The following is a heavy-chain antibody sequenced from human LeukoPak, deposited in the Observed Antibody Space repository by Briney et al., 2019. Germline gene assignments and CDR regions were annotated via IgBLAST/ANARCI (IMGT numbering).Heavy chain of an antibody. Sequence: AGGSLRLSCAASGFTFSSYDMSWVRQAPGKGLEWVSGISGSSVSTYYVDSVKGRFTISRDNSKNTFYLQMNSLRAEDMAVYYCAKSRSRDDWYYFAYWGQGTLVTVSS. CDR3: AKSRSRDDWYYFAY. CDR2: ISGSSVST. D-gene: IGHD5-24*01. V-gene: IGHV3-23*01. J-gene: IGHJ4*02. CDR1: GFTFSSYD.